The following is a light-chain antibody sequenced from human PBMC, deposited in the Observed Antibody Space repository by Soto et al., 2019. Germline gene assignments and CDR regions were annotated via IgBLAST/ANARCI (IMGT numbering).Light chain of an antibody. CDR1: TGAVTSGHY. Sequence: QAVVTQEPSVTVAPGGTVTLTCGSSTGAVTSGHYPYWFQQKPGQAPRTVIYDTSNKHSWTPARFSGSLLGGKAALTLSGAQPEDEADYYCLLSYSGARVFGGGTKLTVL. J-gene: IGLJ2*01. CDR3: LLSYSGARV. V-gene: IGLV7-46*01. CDR2: DTS.